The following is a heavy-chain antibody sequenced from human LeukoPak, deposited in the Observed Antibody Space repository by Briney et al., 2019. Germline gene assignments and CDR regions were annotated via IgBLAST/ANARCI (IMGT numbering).Heavy chain of an antibody. CDR3: ARAYSGSYYYYYYYMDV. V-gene: IGHV4-34*12. Sequence: SETLSLTCAVYGGSLNGHYWSWIRQPPGKGLEWIGEGIESGGTKFNPSLKSRVTISVDTSKNQFSLRLSSVTAADTAVYYCARAYSGSYYYYYYYMDVWGKGTTVTVSS. CDR1: GGSLNGHY. D-gene: IGHD1-26*01. CDR2: GIESGGT. J-gene: IGHJ6*03.